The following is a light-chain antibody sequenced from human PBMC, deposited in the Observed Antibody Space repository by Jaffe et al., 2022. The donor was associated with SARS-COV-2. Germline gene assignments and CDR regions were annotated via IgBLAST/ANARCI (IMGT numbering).Light chain of an antibody. CDR2: DAS. V-gene: IGKV1-27*01. CDR3: QKYDSAPHT. CDR1: QGITHY. J-gene: IGKJ4*01. Sequence: IQMTQSPSSLSASVGDRVTITCRASQGITHYLAWYQQKPGKVPELLISDASTLQSGVPSRFSGSGSGTDFTLTISSLKPEDVATYYCQKYDSAPHTFGGGTKVEIK.